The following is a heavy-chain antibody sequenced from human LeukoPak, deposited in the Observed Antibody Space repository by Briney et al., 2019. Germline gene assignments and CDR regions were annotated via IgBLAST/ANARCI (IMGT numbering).Heavy chain of an antibody. D-gene: IGHD6-25*01. Sequence: GASVKVSCRASGYTFTSYGISWVRQAPGQGLEWMGWISLYDGNTNYAQKLQGRVTMTTDTSTSSAYMELRSLRSDDTAVYYCARLAASLNVLDYWAQGTLVTVSS. J-gene: IGHJ4*02. CDR3: ARLAASLNVLDY. V-gene: IGHV1-18*01. CDR2: ISLYDGNT. CDR1: GYTFTSYG.